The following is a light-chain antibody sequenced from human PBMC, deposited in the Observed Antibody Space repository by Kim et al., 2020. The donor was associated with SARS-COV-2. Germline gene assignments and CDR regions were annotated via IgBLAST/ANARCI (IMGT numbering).Light chain of an antibody. J-gene: IGKJ1*01. CDR2: DAF. Sequence: GSPGERLTLSCRASQSISSSLAWYQHKPGQPPRLLIYDAFNRATGVPARFSVSGSGTEFTLTISSLQSEDFAVYYCQRYDNWPWAFGQGTKVDIK. CDR3: QRYDNWPWA. CDR1: QSISSS. V-gene: IGKV3-15*01.